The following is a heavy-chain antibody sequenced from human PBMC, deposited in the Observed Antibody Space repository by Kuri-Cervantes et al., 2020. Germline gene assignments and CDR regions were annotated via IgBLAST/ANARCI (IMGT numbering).Heavy chain of an antibody. J-gene: IGHJ4*02. CDR2: ISYDGSNK. D-gene: IGHD4-17*01. Sequence: GGSLRLSCVASGFTFSSYIMHWVRQAPGKGLEWVTAISYDGSNKDYADSVKGRFTISRDNSKNTLYLQMNSLRAEDTAVYYCARDDTAEQGTNDYGDYENFDYWGQGTLVTVSS. V-gene: IGHV3-30*03. CDR3: ARDDTAEQGTNDYGDYENFDY. CDR1: GFTFSSYI.